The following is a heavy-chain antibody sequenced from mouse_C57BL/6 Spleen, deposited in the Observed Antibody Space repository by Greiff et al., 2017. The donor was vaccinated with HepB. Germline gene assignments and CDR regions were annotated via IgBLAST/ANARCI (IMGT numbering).Heavy chain of an antibody. D-gene: IGHD1-1*01. CDR2: IDPSDSET. Sequence: QVQLQQPGAELVRPGSSVKLSCKASGYTFTSYWMHWVKQRPIQGLEWIGNIDPSDSETHYNQKFKDKATLTVDKSSSTAYMQLSSLTSEDSAVYYCARRNYPWYFEGWGTGTTVTVGS. V-gene: IGHV1-52*01. CDR1: GYTFTSYW. CDR3: ARRNYPWYFEG. J-gene: IGHJ1*03.